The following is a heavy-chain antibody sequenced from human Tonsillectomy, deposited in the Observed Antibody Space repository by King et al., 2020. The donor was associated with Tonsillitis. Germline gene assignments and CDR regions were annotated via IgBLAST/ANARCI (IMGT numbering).Heavy chain of an antibody. V-gene: IGHV3-23*04. CDR1: VFTFSSYA. Sequence: VQLVESGGGLVQPGGTLRLSCAASVFTFSSYAMAWVRQAPGKGLEWVSTIDHSGTNTHYADSVKGRFTISRDNSKNTLCLQMSSLRVDDTAIYYCASDVGDSWFFGLWGSGTLVTVSS. J-gene: IGHJ2*01. CDR2: IDHSGTNT. D-gene: IGHD2-21*02. CDR3: ASDVGDSWFFGL.